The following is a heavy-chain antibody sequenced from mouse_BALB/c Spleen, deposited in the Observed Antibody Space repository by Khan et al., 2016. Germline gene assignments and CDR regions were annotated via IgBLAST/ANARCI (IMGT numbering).Heavy chain of an antibody. J-gene: IGHJ2*01. V-gene: IGHV14-3*02. CDR3: ARINA. Sequence: VQLQQPGAELVKPGASVKLSCTASGFTITDTYMHWVKQRPEQGLEWIGRIDPANGNTKYNPKFQGKATITADTSSNTAYLQLSSVTSGDTAVYDCARINAWGQGTMVTVSS. CDR2: IDPANGNT. CDR1: GFTITDTY.